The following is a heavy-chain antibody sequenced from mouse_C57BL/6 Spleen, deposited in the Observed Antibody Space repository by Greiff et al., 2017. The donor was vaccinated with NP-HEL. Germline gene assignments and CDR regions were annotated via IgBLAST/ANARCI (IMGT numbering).Heavy chain of an antibody. V-gene: IGHV1-81*01. D-gene: IGHD1-1*01. CDR2: IYPRSGNT. J-gene: IGHJ1*03. CDR3: ARSGAVVGYFDV. Sequence: VNVVESGAELARPGASVKLSCKASGYTFTSYGISWVKQRTGQGLEWIGEIYPRSGNTYYNEKFKGKATLTADKSSSTAYMELRSLTSEDSAVYFCARSGAVVGYFDVWGTGTTVTVSS. CDR1: GYTFTSYG.